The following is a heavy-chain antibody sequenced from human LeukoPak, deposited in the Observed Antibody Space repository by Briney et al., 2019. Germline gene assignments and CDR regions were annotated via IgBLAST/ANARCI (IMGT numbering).Heavy chain of an antibody. V-gene: IGHV4-39*01. CDR2: IYYSGST. J-gene: IGHJ2*01. D-gene: IGHD1-7*01. Sequence: SVTLSPTCTVSGGSISSSSYYWGWIRQPPGKGLEWIGSIYYSGSTYYNPSLKSRVTISVDTSKNQFSLKLSSVTAADTAVYYCARRRGDWNYAWYFDLWGRGTLVTVSS. CDR1: GGSISSSSYY. CDR3: ARRRGDWNYAWYFDL.